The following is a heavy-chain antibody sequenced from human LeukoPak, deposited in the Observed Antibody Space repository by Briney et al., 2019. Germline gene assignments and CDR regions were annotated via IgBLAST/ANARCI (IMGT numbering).Heavy chain of an antibody. D-gene: IGHD3-22*01. V-gene: IGHV1-2*02. Sequence: ASVKVSCKASGYTFTGYYMHWVRQAPGQGLEWMGWINPNSGGTNYAQKFQGRVTMTRDTSISTAYMELSRLRSDDTAVYYCARVAVVYYDSSRFDPWGQGTLVTVSS. CDR1: GYTFTGYY. J-gene: IGHJ5*02. CDR3: ARVAVVYYDSSRFDP. CDR2: INPNSGGT.